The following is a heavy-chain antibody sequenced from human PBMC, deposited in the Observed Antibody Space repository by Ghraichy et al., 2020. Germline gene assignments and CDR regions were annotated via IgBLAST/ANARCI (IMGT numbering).Heavy chain of an antibody. D-gene: IGHD3-16*01. Sequence: GGSLRHSCATSGFTFSTYILHWIRQAPGKGLEWVAFISSDGADKYYAASVTGRFTISRDKSKSTLFLHMNNVTSEDTAIYYCARDPVEAGGFFDYWGRGTLVTVSS. V-gene: IGHV3-30*04. CDR2: ISSDGADK. CDR3: ARDPVEAGGFFDY. J-gene: IGHJ4*02. CDR1: GFTFSTYI.